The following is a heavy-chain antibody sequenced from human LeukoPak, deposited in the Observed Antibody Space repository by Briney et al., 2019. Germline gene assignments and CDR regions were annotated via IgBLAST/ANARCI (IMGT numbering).Heavy chain of an antibody. V-gene: IGHV1-69*13. D-gene: IGHD3-10*01. J-gene: IGHJ4*02. CDR2: IIPIFGTA. Sequence: GASVKVSCKASGGTFSSYAISWVRQAPGQGLEWMGGIIPIFGTANYAQRFQGRVTITADESTSAAYMELSSLRSEDTAVYYCARGPEGSGSYFLPNWGQGTLVTVSS. CDR1: GGTFSSYA. CDR3: ARGPEGSGSYFLPN.